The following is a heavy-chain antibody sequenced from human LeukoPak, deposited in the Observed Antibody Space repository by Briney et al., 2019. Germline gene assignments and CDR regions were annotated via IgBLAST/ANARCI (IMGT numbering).Heavy chain of an antibody. D-gene: IGHD1-26*01. CDR1: GFTFSSYA. V-gene: IGHV3-23*01. Sequence: QPGGSLRLSCAASGFTFSSYAMSWVRQAPGKGLEWVSAISGSGGSTYYADSVKGRFTISRDNPKNTLYLQMNSLRAEDTAVYYCAKGGRYRVGATYGWGQGTLVTVSS. J-gene: IGHJ4*02. CDR2: ISGSGGST. CDR3: AKGGRYRVGATYG.